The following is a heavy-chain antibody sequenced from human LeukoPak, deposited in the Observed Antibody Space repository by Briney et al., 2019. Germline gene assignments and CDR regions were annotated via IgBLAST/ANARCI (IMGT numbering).Heavy chain of an antibody. CDR3: ARGPYSSSSSYNY. Sequence: GGSLRLSCAASGFTFSSYSVNWVRQAPGKGLEWVSSISSSSSYIYYADSVKGRFTISRDNAKNSLYLQMNSLRAEDTAVYYCARGPYSSSSSYNYWGQGTLVTDSS. D-gene: IGHD6-6*01. J-gene: IGHJ4*02. V-gene: IGHV3-21*01. CDR2: ISSSSSYI. CDR1: GFTFSSYS.